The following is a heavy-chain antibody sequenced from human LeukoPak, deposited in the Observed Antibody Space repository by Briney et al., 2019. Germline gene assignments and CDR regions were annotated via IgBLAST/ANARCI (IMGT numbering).Heavy chain of an antibody. CDR2: IYYSGST. CDR1: GGSISSYD. D-gene: IGHD6-19*01. CDR3: ARDVLYSSGWYDAFDI. V-gene: IGHV4-59*01. Sequence: SETLSLTCTVSGGSISSYDWSWIRQPPGKGLEWSGYIYYSGSTNYNPSLKSRVTISVDTSKNQFSLKLSSVTAADTAVYYCARDVLYSSGWYDAFDIWGQGTMVTVSS. J-gene: IGHJ3*02.